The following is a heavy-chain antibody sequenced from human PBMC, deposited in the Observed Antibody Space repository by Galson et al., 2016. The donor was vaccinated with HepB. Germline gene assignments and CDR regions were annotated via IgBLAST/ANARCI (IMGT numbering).Heavy chain of an antibody. J-gene: IGHJ6*03. CDR3: AKGGGYNSAYYFYYYMDV. V-gene: IGHV3-23*01. CDR2: ISGSGAST. CDR1: GFTFSSYA. D-gene: IGHD5-24*01. Sequence: SLRLSCAASGFTFSSYAMSWVRQAPGKGLEWVSAISGSGASTYYADSVKGRFTISRDNSRNTLYPHMNSLRAEDTAVYYCAKGGGYNSAYYFYYYMDVWGKGTTVTVSS.